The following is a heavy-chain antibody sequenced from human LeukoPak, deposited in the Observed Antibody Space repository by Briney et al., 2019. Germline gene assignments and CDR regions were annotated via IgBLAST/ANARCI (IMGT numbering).Heavy chain of an antibody. CDR1: GFTFSSYS. V-gene: IGHV3-21*04. CDR2: ISSSSSYI. J-gene: IGHJ4*02. CDR3: ARGLMGGFPHFDY. Sequence: GGSLRLSCVASGFTFSSYSMNWVRQAPGKGLEWVSFISSSSSYIYYADSVKGRFTIFRDNAKNSVYLQMRYLRPEDTALYFCARGLMGGFPHFDYWGQGTLVTVSS. D-gene: IGHD2-8*01.